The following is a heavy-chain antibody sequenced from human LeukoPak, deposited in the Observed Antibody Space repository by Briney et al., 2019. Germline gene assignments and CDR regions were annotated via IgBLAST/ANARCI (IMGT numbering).Heavy chain of an antibody. CDR1: GFTFSSYA. D-gene: IGHD6-19*01. CDR3: AKDPRAVAGLYSVGVDP. Sequence: SGGSLRLSCAASGFTFSSYAMSWVRQAPGKGLEWVSAISGSGGSTYYADSVKGRFTISRDNSKNTLYLQMNSLRAEDTAVYYCAKDPRAVAGLYSVGVDPWGQGTLVTVSS. CDR2: ISGSGGST. J-gene: IGHJ5*02. V-gene: IGHV3-23*01.